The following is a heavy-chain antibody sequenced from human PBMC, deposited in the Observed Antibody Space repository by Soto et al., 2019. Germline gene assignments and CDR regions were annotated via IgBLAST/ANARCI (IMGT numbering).Heavy chain of an antibody. V-gene: IGHV3-30*18. J-gene: IGHJ4*02. D-gene: IGHD2-2*01. Sequence: HVQLVESRGGVVQPGRSLSLSCAASGFTFSHHGMHWVRQAPGKGLEWVAVISYDGSNKYYADSVKGRFTISRDNSKNTLYLQMNSLRAEDTAVYYCTKDPRNGSTAAVAYYFDYWGQGTLVTVSS. CDR3: TKDPRNGSTAAVAYYFDY. CDR2: ISYDGSNK. CDR1: GFTFSHHG.